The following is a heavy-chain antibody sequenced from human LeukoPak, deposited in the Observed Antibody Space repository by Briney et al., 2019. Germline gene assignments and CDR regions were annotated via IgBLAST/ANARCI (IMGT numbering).Heavy chain of an antibody. CDR2: ISSTSTYM. CDR1: GFTFSGFS. V-gene: IGHV3-21*01. J-gene: IGHJ5*02. D-gene: IGHD1-26*01. Sequence: PGGSLRLSCAASGFTFSGFSLNWVRQAPGKGLEWVSSISSTSTYMYYADSVKGRFTISRDNAKTSLYLQMNSLRAEDTAVYYCARGGTWFDPWGQGTLVTVSS. CDR3: ARGGTWFDP.